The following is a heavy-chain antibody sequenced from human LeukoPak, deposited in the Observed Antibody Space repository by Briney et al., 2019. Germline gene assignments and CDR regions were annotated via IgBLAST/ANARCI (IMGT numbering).Heavy chain of an antibody. V-gene: IGHV3-11*01. D-gene: IGHD3-3*01. Sequence: GGSLRLSCAASGFTFSDYYMSWIRQAPGKGLEWVSYISSSGSTIYYADSVRGRFTISRDNAKNSLYLQMNSLRAEDTAVYYCARSGDFWSGYYWGTYWYFDLWGRGTLVTVSS. CDR1: GFTFSDYY. J-gene: IGHJ2*01. CDR2: ISSSGSTI. CDR3: ARSGDFWSGYYWGTYWYFDL.